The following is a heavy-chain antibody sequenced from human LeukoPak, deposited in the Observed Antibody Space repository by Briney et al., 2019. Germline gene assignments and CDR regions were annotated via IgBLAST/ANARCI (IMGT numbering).Heavy chain of an antibody. CDR3: ARQGYSSSWSQVDY. CDR2: IYPGDSDT. D-gene: IGHD6-13*01. CDR1: GYSFTSYW. J-gene: IGHJ4*02. Sequence: WASVKVSCKASGYSFTSYWIGWVRQMPGKGLEWMGIIYPGDSDTRYSPSFQGQVTISADKSISTAYLQWSSLKASDTAMYYCARQGYSSSWSQVDYWGQGTLVTVSS. V-gene: IGHV5-51*01.